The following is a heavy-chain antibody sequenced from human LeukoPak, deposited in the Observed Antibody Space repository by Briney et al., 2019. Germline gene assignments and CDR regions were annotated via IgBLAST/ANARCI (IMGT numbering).Heavy chain of an antibody. J-gene: IGHJ4*02. CDR3: TTEIKLTIFGVVIC. Sequence: GGSLRLSCAASGFTFSSYAMHWVRQAPGKGLEWVGRIKSKTDGGTTDYAAPVKGRFTISRDDSKNTLYLQMNSLKTEDTAVYYCTTEIKLTIFGVVICWGQGTLVTVSS. CDR2: IKSKTDGGTT. CDR1: GFTFSSYA. D-gene: IGHD3-3*01. V-gene: IGHV3-15*07.